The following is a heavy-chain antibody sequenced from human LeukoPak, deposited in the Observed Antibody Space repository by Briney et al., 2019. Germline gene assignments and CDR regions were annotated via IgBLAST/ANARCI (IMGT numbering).Heavy chain of an antibody. CDR2: INPNSGDT. D-gene: IGHD2-2*01. CDR1: GYTFTGYY. Sequence: ASVKVSCKASGYTFTGYYMHWVRQAPGQGLEWMGRINPNSGDTNYAQKFQGRVTMTRDTSISTAYVELSRLRSDDTAVYYCARDYCSSTSCLFDYWGQGTLVTVSS. CDR3: ARDYCSSTSCLFDY. V-gene: IGHV1-2*06. J-gene: IGHJ4*02.